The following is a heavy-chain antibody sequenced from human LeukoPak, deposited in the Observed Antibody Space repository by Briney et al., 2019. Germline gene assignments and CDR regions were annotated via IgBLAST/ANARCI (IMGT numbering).Heavy chain of an antibody. CDR2: IRSKAYGGTT. J-gene: IGHJ4*02. CDR3: TRLGYSNSPDY. D-gene: IGHD6-13*01. CDR1: GFTFGDYA. Sequence: GGSLRLSCTASGFTFGDYAMSWFRQAPGKGLEWVCFIRSKAYGGTTEYAASVKGRFTISRDDSKSIAYLQMNSLKTEDTAVYYCTRLGYSNSPDYWGQGTLVTVSS. V-gene: IGHV3-49*03.